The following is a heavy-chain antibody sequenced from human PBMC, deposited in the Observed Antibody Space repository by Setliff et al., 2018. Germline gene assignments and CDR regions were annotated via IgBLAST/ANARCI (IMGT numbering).Heavy chain of an antibody. Sequence: SETLSLTCTVSGGSISNYYWSWIRQPAGKGLEWIWRIYTSGSTNYNPSLKGRVTMSVDTSKNQFSLKLSSVTAADTAVYYCARKGISALSGAFDMWGQGTMVTVSS. CDR3: ARKGISALSGAFDM. CDR2: IYTSGST. D-gene: IGHD1-26*01. J-gene: IGHJ3*02. V-gene: IGHV4-4*07. CDR1: GGSISNYY.